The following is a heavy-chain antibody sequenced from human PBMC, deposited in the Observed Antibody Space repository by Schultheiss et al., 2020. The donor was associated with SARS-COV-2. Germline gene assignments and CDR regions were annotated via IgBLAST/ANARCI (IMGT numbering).Heavy chain of an antibody. CDR1: GYSISSGYY. J-gene: IGHJ6*02. Sequence: SQTLSLTCAVSGYSISSGYYWGWIRQPPGKGLEWIGSIYHSGSTNYNPSLKSRVTISVDTSKNQFSLKLSSVTAADTAVYYCARGTRGDGYHLNYYYYGMDVWGQGTTVTVSS. CDR3: ARGTRGDGYHLNYYYYGMDV. CDR2: IYHSGST. V-gene: IGHV4-38-2*01. D-gene: IGHD5-24*01.